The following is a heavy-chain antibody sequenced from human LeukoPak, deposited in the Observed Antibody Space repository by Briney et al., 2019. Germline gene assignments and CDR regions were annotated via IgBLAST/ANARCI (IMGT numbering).Heavy chain of an antibody. Sequence: GESLKISCKGSGYSFTSYWIGWVRLMPGKGLEWMGSIYPGDSDTRYSPSFQVQITISADKSISTAYLPWSSLKASDTAMYYCARQIRHYDILTGYYGGDWFDPWGRGTLVTVSS. CDR1: GYSFTSYW. CDR2: IYPGDSDT. J-gene: IGHJ5*02. CDR3: ARQIRHYDILTGYYGGDWFDP. D-gene: IGHD3-9*01. V-gene: IGHV5-51*01.